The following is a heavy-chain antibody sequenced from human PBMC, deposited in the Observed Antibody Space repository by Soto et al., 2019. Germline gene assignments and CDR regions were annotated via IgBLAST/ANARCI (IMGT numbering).Heavy chain of an antibody. CDR1: GGTFSSYA. D-gene: IGHD5-18*01. CDR3: AATGYSYGPFGSFDY. J-gene: IGHJ4*02. Sequence: VSCKASGGTFSSYAISWVRQAPGQGLEWMGGIIPIFGTANYAQKFQGRVTITADESTSTAYMELGSLRSEDTAVYYCAATGYSYGPFGSFDYWGQGTLVTVSS. V-gene: IGHV1-69*01. CDR2: IIPIFGTA.